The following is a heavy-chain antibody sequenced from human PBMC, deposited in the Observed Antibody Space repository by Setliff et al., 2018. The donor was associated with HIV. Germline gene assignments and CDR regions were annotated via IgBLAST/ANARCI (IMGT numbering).Heavy chain of an antibody. CDR1: GGSVNGHY. CDR3: ATDLTSYCTGGNCHSGRFAS. Sequence: SETLSLTCTVSGGSVNGHYWNWIRLTPGKGLEWIGSISYSGSTNYNPSLKSRVTISVDTSRNEFSLKLSSVTAADTAVYYCATDLTSYCTGGNCHSGRFASWGQGTLVTVSS. D-gene: IGHD2-15*01. V-gene: IGHV4-59*02. J-gene: IGHJ4*02. CDR2: ISYSGST.